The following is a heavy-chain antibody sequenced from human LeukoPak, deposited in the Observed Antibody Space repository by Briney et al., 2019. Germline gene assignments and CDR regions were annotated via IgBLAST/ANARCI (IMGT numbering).Heavy chain of an antibody. CDR1: GGSISSYY. J-gene: IGHJ6*03. Sequence: SETLSLTCTVSGGSISSYYWSWIRQPPGKGLEWIGYIYDSGSTNYNPSLQSRVTMSVDTSKNQFSLKLSSVTAADTAVYYCASGIAAAYYYYMDVWGKGTTVTISS. CDR3: ASGIAAAYYYYMDV. CDR2: IYDSGST. V-gene: IGHV4-59*01. D-gene: IGHD6-13*01.